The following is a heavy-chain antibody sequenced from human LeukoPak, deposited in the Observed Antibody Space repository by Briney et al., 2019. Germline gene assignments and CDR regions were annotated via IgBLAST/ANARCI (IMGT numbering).Heavy chain of an antibody. CDR3: AKTVVSSGYEDAFDI. CDR1: GGSISSYY. Sequence: SETLSLTCTVSGGSISSYYWSWIRQPPGKGLEGIGYIYYSGSTNYNPSLKSRVTISVDTSKNQFSLKLSSVTAADTAVYYCAKTVVSSGYEDAFDIWGQGTMVTVSS. CDR2: IYYSGST. V-gene: IGHV4-59*01. J-gene: IGHJ3*02. D-gene: IGHD3-22*01.